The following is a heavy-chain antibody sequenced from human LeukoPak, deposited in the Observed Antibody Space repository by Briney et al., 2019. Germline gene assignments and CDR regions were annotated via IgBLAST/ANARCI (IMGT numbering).Heavy chain of an antibody. CDR2: ISAYNGNT. D-gene: IGHD3-16*02. Sequence: ASVKVSCKASGYTFTSYGISWVRQAPGQGLEWMGWISAYNGNTNYAQKLQGRVTMTRDTSISTACMELSRLRSDDTAVYYCARAQNMITFGGVIGGGYWGQGTLVTVSS. V-gene: IGHV1-18*01. J-gene: IGHJ4*02. CDR3: ARAQNMITFGGVIGGGY. CDR1: GYTFTSYG.